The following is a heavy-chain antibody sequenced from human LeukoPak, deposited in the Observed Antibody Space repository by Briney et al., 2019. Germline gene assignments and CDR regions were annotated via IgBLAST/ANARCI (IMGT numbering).Heavy chain of an antibody. CDR3: ASSEGQQAYGMDV. CDR2: ISSSSGYI. CDR1: GFTFSSYS. J-gene: IGHJ6*02. V-gene: IGHV3-21*01. D-gene: IGHD6-13*01. Sequence: GGSLRLSCAASGFTFSSYSMNWVRQAPGKGLEWVSSISSSSGYIYYADSVKGRFTISRDNAKNSLYLQMNSLRAEDTAVYYCASSEGQQAYGMDVWGQGTTVTVSS.